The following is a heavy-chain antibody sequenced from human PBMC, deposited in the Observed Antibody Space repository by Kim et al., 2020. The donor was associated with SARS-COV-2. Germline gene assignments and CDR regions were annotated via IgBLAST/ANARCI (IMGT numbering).Heavy chain of an antibody. D-gene: IGHD6-13*01. CDR3: AKGYSSSGNPRGYFDF. V-gene: IGHV3-9*01. Sequence: DSVKGRFTIARDNAKTSLYLQMNSLRAEDTALYYCAKGYSSSGNPRGYFDFWGQGTLVTVSS. J-gene: IGHJ4*02.